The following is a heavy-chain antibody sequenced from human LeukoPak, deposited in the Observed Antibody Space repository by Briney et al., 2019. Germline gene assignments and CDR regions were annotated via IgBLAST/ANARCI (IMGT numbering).Heavy chain of an antibody. D-gene: IGHD5-12*01. CDR3: AKASYSGYDLAY. CDR2: ISYDGSNK. CDR1: GFTFSSYG. V-gene: IGHV3-30*18. Sequence: TGGSLRLSCAASGFTFSSYGMHWVRQAPGKGLEWVAVISYDGSNKYYADSVKGRFTISRDNSKNTLYLQMNSLRAEDTAVYYCAKASYSGYDLAYWGQGTLGTVSA. J-gene: IGHJ4*02.